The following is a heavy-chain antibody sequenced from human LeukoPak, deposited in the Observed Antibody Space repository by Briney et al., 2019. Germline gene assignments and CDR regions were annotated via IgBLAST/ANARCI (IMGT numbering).Heavy chain of an antibody. Sequence: GASVKVSCKASGYTFTGYYMHWVRQAPGQGLEWMGWINPNSGGTNYAQKLQGWVTMTRDTSISTAYMELSRLRSDDTAVYYCAREGNVWGSYRLNWFDPWGQGTLVTVSS. CDR2: INPNSGGT. D-gene: IGHD3-16*02. V-gene: IGHV1-2*04. J-gene: IGHJ5*02. CDR3: AREGNVWGSYRLNWFDP. CDR1: GYTFTGYY.